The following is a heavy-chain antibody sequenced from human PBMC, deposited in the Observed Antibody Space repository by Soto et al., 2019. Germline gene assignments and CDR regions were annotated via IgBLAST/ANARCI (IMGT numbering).Heavy chain of an antibody. V-gene: IGHV4-39*01. D-gene: IGHD3-22*01. CDR3: VSPEGYYDSSGYTLDY. J-gene: IGHJ4*02. CDR2: IYYSGNT. CDR1: GCSISRSSYY. Sequence: PSETLSLTCTVSGCSISRSSYYWGWIRQPPGKGLEWIGSIYYSGNTYYNPSLKSRVTLSIDTSKNQFSLKLNSVTAADTAVYYCVSPEGYYDSSGYTLDYWGQGTLVTVSS.